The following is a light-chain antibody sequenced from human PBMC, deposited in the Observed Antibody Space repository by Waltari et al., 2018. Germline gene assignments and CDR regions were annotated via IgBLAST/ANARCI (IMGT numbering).Light chain of an antibody. Sequence: VLTQSPATLSLSAGERATLSCRASQSVFNYLAWYQQKRGQAPRLLIYDTSKRATGIPARFSGSGSGTDFTLTISNLEADDFALYYCQQGSILPLTFGGGPKVEIK. CDR3: QQGSILPLT. CDR2: DTS. V-gene: IGKV3-11*01. CDR1: QSVFNY. J-gene: IGKJ4*01.